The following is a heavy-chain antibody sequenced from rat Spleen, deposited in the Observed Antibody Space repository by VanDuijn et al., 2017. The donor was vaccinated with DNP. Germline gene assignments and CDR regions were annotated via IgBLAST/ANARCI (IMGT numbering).Heavy chain of an antibody. Sequence: EVQLVESGGGLVQPGRSLKLSCAASGFTFSDYNMAWVRQAPTKGLEWVATISYDGSSTYYRDSVKGRFTISRDNAKSTLYLQMDSLRSEDTATYYCARRPYSSPFDYWGQGVMVTVSA. J-gene: IGHJ2*01. CDR3: ARRPYSSPFDY. CDR2: ISYDGSST. D-gene: IGHD1-2*01. V-gene: IGHV5-7*01. CDR1: GFTFSDYN.